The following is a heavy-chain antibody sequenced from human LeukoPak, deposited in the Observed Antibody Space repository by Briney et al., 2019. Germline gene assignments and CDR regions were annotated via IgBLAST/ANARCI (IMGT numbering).Heavy chain of an antibody. CDR3: ARDGLWEVATHIDY. D-gene: IGHD5-12*01. J-gene: IGHJ4*02. Sequence: PGGSLRLSCAASGFTFSDYYMSWIRQAPGKGLEWVSYISSSGSTIYYADSVKGRFTISRDNAKKSLYLQMNSLRAEDTAVYYCARDGLWEVATHIDYWGQGTLVTVSS. CDR1: GFTFSDYY. V-gene: IGHV3-11*04. CDR2: ISSSGSTI.